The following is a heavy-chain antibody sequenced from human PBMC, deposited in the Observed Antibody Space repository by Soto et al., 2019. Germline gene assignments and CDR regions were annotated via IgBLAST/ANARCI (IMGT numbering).Heavy chain of an antibody. V-gene: IGHV3-33*01. CDR2: IWYDGSNK. CDR1: GFTFSSYG. Sequence: GGSLRLSCAASGFTFSSYGMHWVRQAPGKGLEWVAVIWYDGSNKYYADSVKGRFTISRDNSKNTLYLQMNSLRAEDTAVYYCARNSGDYGMDVWGKGTTVTVSS. J-gene: IGHJ6*04. CDR3: ARNSGDYGMDV.